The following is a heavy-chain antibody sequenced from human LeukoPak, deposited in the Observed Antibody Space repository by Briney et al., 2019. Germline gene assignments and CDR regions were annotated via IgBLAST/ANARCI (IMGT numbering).Heavy chain of an antibody. J-gene: IGHJ6*03. Sequence: GRSLRLSCAASGFTFSSYAMHWVRQAPGKGLEWVSSISSTSSYIYYADSVRGRFTISRDNAKNSLYLQMNSLRAEDTAVYYCATGYSASKRSYFYYMDVWGKGTTVTVSS. D-gene: IGHD5-12*01. CDR2: ISSTSSYI. CDR1: GFTFSSYA. CDR3: ATGYSASKRSYFYYMDV. V-gene: IGHV3-21*01.